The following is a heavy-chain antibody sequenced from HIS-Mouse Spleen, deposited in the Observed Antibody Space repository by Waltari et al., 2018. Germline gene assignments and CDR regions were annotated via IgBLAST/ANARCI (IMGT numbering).Heavy chain of an antibody. CDR1: GFTFSSDS. D-gene: IGHD1-26*01. J-gene: IGHJ4*02. CDR2: ISISSSTI. V-gene: IGHV3-48*01. Sequence: EVQLVESGGGLVQPGGSLRLSCAASGFTFSSDSMNWVRQAPGKGLEWVSYISISSSTIYYADSVKGRFTISRDNAKNSLYLQMNSLRAEDTAVYYCARGASGSYYLVSVSDYWGQGTLVTVSS. CDR3: ARGASGSYYLVSVSDY.